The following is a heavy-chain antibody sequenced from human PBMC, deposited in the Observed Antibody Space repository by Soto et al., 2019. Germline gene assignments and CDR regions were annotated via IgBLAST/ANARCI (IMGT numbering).Heavy chain of an antibody. V-gene: IGHV3-33*01. J-gene: IGHJ4*02. CDR2: IYYDGSKK. CDR1: GFTFSSYG. CDR3: ARPRSSTSYEYNYFDY. Sequence: QVQLVESGGGVVQPGRSLRLSCAASGFTFSSYGMHWVRQAPGKGLEWVALIYYDGSKKYYADSVKGRFTVSRDNSKNTLSLQRNSLRAEDTAVYYCARPRSSTSYEYNYFDYWGQGTLVTVSS. D-gene: IGHD2-2*01.